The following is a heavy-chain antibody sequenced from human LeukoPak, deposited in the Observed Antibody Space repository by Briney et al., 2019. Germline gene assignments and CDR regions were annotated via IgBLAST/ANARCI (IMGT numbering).Heavy chain of an antibody. Sequence: PGMSLRLSCAASGFTFISHVLHWVRQAPGKGLEWVAVISSDGNNKYYADSVKGRFSISRDNSKNTLYLQMNSLRGEDTAMYYCARDRTGITVADSFDYWGQGTLVTVSS. J-gene: IGHJ4*02. CDR1: GFTFISHV. D-gene: IGHD6-19*01. V-gene: IGHV3-30*04. CDR2: ISSDGNNK. CDR3: ARDRTGITVADSFDY.